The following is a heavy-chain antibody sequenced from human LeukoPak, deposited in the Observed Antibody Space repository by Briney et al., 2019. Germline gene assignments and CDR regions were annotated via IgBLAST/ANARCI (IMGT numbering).Heavy chain of an antibody. Sequence: SETLSLTCTVSGGSISSGGYYWSWIRQHPGKGLEWIGYIYYSGSTYYNPSLKSRVTISVDTSKNQFSLKLSSVTAADTAVYYCARAPSGMLNAFDIWGQGTMVTVSS. V-gene: IGHV4-31*03. CDR3: ARAPSGMLNAFDI. D-gene: IGHD3-10*01. CDR1: GGSISSGGYY. J-gene: IGHJ3*02. CDR2: IYYSGST.